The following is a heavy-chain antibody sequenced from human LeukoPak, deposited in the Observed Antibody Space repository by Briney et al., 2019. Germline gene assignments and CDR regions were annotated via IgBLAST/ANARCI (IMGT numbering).Heavy chain of an antibody. Sequence: GGSLRLSCVASGFTFNSHRMDWVRQAPGKGLEWVAYIGRSDNTIYYADSVKGRFTISRDNAKNSVYLQMNSLRAEDTAVYYCARDLGGSHPNWFDPWGQGTLVTVSS. CDR1: GFTFNSHR. J-gene: IGHJ5*02. CDR3: ARDLGGSHPNWFDP. D-gene: IGHD1-26*01. V-gene: IGHV3-48*04. CDR2: IGRSDNTI.